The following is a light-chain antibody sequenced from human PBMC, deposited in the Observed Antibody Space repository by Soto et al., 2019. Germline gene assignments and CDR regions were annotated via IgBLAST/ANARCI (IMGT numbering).Light chain of an antibody. CDR2: GAS. J-gene: IGKJ4*01. CDR1: QSVFIN. Sequence: EIVMTQSPATLSVSPGERVTLSCRASQSVFINLAWYQQKPGQAPRLLISGASTGATGIPARFSGSGSGTEFTLTISSLQSEDCAIYYCQQYHTWPITFGGGTKVDIK. V-gene: IGKV3-15*01. CDR3: QQYHTWPIT.